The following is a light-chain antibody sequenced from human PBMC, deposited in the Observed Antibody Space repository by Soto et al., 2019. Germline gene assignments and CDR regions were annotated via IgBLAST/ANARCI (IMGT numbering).Light chain of an antibody. CDR3: HQYNSYSPTLT. J-gene: IGKJ1*01. Sequence: DIQMTQSPSTLSASVGDRVTITCRASQSISSWLAWYQQKPWKAPKLLIYDASSLESGVPSRFSGSASGTEFDLTISSLQPDDFATYYCHQYNSYSPTLTFGQGTKVQIK. V-gene: IGKV1-5*01. CDR2: DAS. CDR1: QSISSW.